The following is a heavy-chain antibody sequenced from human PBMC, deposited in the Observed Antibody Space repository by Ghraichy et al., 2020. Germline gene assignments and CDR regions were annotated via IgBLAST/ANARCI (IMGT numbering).Heavy chain of an antibody. V-gene: IGHV3-33*01. CDR3: AREITTLTNWFDP. D-gene: IGHD3-10*02. Sequence: GGSLRLSCAASGFTFSSYGMHWVRQAPGKGLEWVAVIWYDGSNKYYADSVKGRFTISRDNSKNTLYLQMNSLRAEDTAVYYCAREITTLTNWFDPWGQGTRVTVSS. CDR2: IWYDGSNK. J-gene: IGHJ5*02. CDR1: GFTFSSYG.